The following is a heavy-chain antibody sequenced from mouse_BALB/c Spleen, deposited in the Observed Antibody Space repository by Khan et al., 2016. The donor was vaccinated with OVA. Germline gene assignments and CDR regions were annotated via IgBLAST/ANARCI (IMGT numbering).Heavy chain of an antibody. D-gene: IGHD2-10*01. CDR3: AKQPYYHYNNMDY. CDR1: GFSLTNYG. CDR2: VWSDGST. V-gene: IGHV2-6-1*01. J-gene: IGHJ4*01. Sequence: QVQLKQSGPGLVAPSQSLSITRTISGFSLTNYGVHWVRQPLGKGLVWLVVVWSDGSTTYNSALKSRLTISKDNSESQVFLQMYSSQTDDTAMYYCAKQPYYHYNNMDYWGQGTTVTVSS.